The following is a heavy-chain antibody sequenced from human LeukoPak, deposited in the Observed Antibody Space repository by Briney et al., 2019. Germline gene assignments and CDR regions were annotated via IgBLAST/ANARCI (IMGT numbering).Heavy chain of an antibody. CDR2: ISTSSSYI. Sequence: GGSLRLSCAASGFTFSSYSINWVRQAPGKGLEWVSSISTSSSYIYYADSVKGRFTISRDNAKNSLYLQMNSLRAEDTAVYYCAREVRYFALGDYWGQGTLVTVSS. V-gene: IGHV3-21*01. CDR3: AREVRYFALGDY. D-gene: IGHD3-9*01. J-gene: IGHJ4*02. CDR1: GFTFSSYS.